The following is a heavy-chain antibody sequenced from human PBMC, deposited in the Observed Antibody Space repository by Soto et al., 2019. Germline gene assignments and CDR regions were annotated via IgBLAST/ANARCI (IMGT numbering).Heavy chain of an antibody. CDR3: ARAEYSSSSFFDC. CDR1: GYSISSGYY. V-gene: IGHV4-38-2*01. Sequence: SETLSLTCAVSGYSISSGYYWGWIRQPPGKGLEWIGSIYHSGSTYYNPSLKSRVTISVDTSKNQFSLKLSSVTAADTAVYYCARAEYSSSSFFDCWGQGXLVTVSS. D-gene: IGHD6-6*01. J-gene: IGHJ4*02. CDR2: IYHSGST.